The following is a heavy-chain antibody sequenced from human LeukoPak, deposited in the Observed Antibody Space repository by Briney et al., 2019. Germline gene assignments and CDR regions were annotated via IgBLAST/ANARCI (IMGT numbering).Heavy chain of an antibody. J-gene: IGHJ5*02. CDR1: GGSLSSYY. V-gene: IGHV4-59*01. CDR3: AREGITMIRGVISWWFDP. D-gene: IGHD3-10*01. CDR2: IYYSGST. Sequence: SETLSLTCTVSGGSLSSYYWSWIRQPPGKGLEWVGYIYYSGSTNYNPSLKSRVTISVDTSKNQFSLKLSSVTAADTAVYYCAREGITMIRGVISWWFDPWGQGTLVTVSS.